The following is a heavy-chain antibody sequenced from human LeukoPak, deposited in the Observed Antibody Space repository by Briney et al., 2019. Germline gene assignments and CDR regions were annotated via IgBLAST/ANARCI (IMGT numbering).Heavy chain of an antibody. CDR3: AREGGFYRPLDY. D-gene: IGHD3-3*01. CDR2: VHLDGRT. Sequence: SETLSLTCTVSRGSMSTYYWTWIRQPPGKGLEWIGEVHLDGRTNYNPSLKSRLIMSVDLPENHISLKLTSVTAADTAVYYCAREGGFYRPLDYSGQGTLVTVSS. V-gene: IGHV4-59*12. J-gene: IGHJ4*02. CDR1: RGSMSTYY.